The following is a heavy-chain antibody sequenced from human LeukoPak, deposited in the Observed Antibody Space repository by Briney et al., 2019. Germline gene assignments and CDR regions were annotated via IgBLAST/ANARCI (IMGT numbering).Heavy chain of an antibody. CDR1: GGSISSYY. V-gene: IGHV4-59*01. Sequence: SETLSLTCTVSGGSISSYYWSWIRQPPGKGLEWIGYIYYSGSTNYNPSLKSRVTISVDTSKNQFSLKLSSVTAADTAVYYCARDQAGGSSWFYYYYGMDVWGQGTTVTVSS. D-gene: IGHD6-13*01. J-gene: IGHJ6*02. CDR2: IYYSGST. CDR3: ARDQAGGSSWFYYYYGMDV.